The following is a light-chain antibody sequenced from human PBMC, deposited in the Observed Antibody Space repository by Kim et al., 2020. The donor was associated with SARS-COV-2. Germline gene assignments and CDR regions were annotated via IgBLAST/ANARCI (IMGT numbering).Light chain of an antibody. V-gene: IGKV1-5*01. Sequence: SASIGERVSITFRASHNINIGLACYQQKPGKAPNLLIYESSTLESGVPSRFSGSGSGTEFTLTINSLQPDDFATYYCQQYDGLSTFGQGTKVDIK. CDR1: HNINIG. CDR2: ESS. J-gene: IGKJ1*01. CDR3: QQYDGLST.